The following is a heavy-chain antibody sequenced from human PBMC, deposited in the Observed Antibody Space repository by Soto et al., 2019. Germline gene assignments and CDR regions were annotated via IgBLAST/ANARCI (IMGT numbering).Heavy chain of an antibody. CDR3: AKGSEFSNSYTLDFDF. CDR1: GFTFSSYT. CDR2: ISGNGGST. J-gene: IGHJ4*01. V-gene: IGHV3-23*01. D-gene: IGHD6-6*01. Sequence: PGGSLRLSCAASGFTFSSYTMSGVRQAPGRGLEWVSIISGNGGSTYYAASVTGRFTISRDNTKNTLYLQMDSLTAEDTAVYYCAKGSEFSNSYTLDFDFWGQGALVTFSS.